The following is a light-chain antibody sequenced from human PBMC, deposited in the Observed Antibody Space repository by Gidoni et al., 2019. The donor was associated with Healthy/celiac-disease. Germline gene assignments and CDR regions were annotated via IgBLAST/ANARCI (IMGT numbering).Light chain of an antibody. Sequence: DIVMTQSPDSLAFSLGERANITCKSSQSVLYSSKHNNYVAWYQQKPGQPPKLLIYCASTRESGVPERFSGSGSGTDFTLLIRILQADDVAFYYCQQYYSTPFTFXPXTKVDIK. CDR1: QSVLYSSKHNNY. V-gene: IGKV4-1*01. J-gene: IGKJ3*01. CDR2: CAS. CDR3: QQYYSTPFT.